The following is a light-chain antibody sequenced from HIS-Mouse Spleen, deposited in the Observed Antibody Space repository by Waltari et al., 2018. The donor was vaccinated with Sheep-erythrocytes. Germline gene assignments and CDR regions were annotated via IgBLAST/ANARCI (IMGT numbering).Light chain of an antibody. CDR3: QQSYSTPPLT. V-gene: IGKV1-39*01. CDR1: QSISSY. J-gene: IGKJ4*01. CDR2: AAS. Sequence: DIQMTQSPSSLSASVAARVTITCRASQSISSYFNWYQQKPGKAPTLLIYAASSLQSGGPSRCSGSGSGTDFTLTISSLQPEDFATYYCQQSYSTPPLTFGGGTKVEIK.